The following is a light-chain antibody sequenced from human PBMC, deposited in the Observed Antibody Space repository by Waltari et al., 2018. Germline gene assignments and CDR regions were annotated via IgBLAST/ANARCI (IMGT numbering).Light chain of an antibody. V-gene: IGLV1-47*01. Sequence: QSVLTQPPSASDTPGQRCPIHCSGSRSTPGSNSVYWYQQPPGTAPKPLIYRNNQRPSGVPDRFSGSKSGTSASLAISGLRSEDEADYYCAAWDDSLSGVVFGGGTKLTVL. CDR3: AAWDDSLSGVV. J-gene: IGLJ2*01. CDR1: RSTPGSNS. CDR2: RNN.